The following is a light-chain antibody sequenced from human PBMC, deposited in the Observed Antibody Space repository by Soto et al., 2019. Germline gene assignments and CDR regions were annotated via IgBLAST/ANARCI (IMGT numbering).Light chain of an antibody. V-gene: IGKV3-20*01. CDR3: QHYQTFLPLT. CDR2: GAS. J-gene: IGKJ4*01. CDR1: QNIGSSN. Sequence: EIVLTQSPDTLSLSPGERATLSCRASQNIGSSNVAWYQHKPGLAPRLLLYGASTRATGIPDRFSGGGSGTDFTLTITRLEPEDFGVYYCQHYQTFLPLTFGGGTKVEIK.